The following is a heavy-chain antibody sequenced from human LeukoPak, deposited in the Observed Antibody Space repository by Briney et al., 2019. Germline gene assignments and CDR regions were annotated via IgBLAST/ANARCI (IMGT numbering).Heavy chain of an antibody. D-gene: IGHD6-19*01. CDR1: GYTFTGYY. Sequence: ASVKVSCKASGYTFTGYYMHWVRQAPGQGLEWVGWINPNSGGTNYAQKFQGRVTMTRDTSISTAYMELSRLRSDDTAVYYCARGIAVAGMSDVAQNDYWGQGTLVTVSS. V-gene: IGHV1-2*02. J-gene: IGHJ4*02. CDR2: INPNSGGT. CDR3: ARGIAVAGMSDVAQNDY.